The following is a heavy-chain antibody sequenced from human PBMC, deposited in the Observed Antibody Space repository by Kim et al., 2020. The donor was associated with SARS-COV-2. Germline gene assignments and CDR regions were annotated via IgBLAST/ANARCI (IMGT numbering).Heavy chain of an antibody. J-gene: IGHJ4*02. D-gene: IGHD3-10*01. Sequence: YATSVKGRFTISRDNSKNTLYLQMGSLRAEDMAVYYCARGDYYGSGSYDNWGQGTLVTVSS. V-gene: IGHV3-64*01. CDR3: ARGDYYGSGSYDN.